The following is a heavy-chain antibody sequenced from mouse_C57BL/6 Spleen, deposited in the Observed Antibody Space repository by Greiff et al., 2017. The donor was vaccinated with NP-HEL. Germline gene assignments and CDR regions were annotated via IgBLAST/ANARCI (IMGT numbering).Heavy chain of an antibody. Sequence: EVQLQQSVAELVRPGASVKLSCTASGFNIKNTYMHWVKQRPEQGLEWIGRIDPANGNTKYAPKFQGKATITADTSSNTAYLQLSSLTSEDTAIYYCAYDCVGSSYGFAYWGQGTLVTVSA. D-gene: IGHD1-1*01. J-gene: IGHJ3*01. V-gene: IGHV14-3*01. CDR3: AYDCVGSSYGFAY. CDR1: GFNIKNTY. CDR2: IDPANGNT.